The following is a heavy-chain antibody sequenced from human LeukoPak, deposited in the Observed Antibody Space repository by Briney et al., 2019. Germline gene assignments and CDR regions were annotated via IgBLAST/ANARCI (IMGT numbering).Heavy chain of an antibody. CDR3: ARHIGTYYDY. CDR1: GFSFSSYW. J-gene: IGHJ4*02. Sequence: GRSLRLSCAASGFSFSSYWMGWVRQAPGKGLEWVANIKQDGNEKYYVDSVKGRFTFSRDNTKNSLYLQMNSLRAEDTAVYYCARHIGTYYDYWGQGTLVTVSS. D-gene: IGHD2-21*01. V-gene: IGHV3-7*01. CDR2: IKQDGNEK.